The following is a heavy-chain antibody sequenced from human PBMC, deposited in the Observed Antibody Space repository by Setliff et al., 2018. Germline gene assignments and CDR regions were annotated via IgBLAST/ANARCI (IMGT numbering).Heavy chain of an antibody. CDR2: IQTSGTT. CDR3: ASRSGVVEDPSRQVILDDGFDI. D-gene: IGHD2-15*01. V-gene: IGHV4-4*08. J-gene: IGHJ3*02. Sequence: SETLSLTCTVSGGSISSDYWSWIRQPPGKGLEWIGYIQTSGTTNYNPSLKSRVTISLDTSKNQFSLKLSSVTAADTAVYYCASRSGVVEDPSRQVILDDGFDIWGQGTMVTVSS. CDR1: GGSISSDY.